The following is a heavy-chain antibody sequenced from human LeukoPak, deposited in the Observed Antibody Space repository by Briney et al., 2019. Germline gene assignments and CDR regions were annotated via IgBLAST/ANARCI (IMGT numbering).Heavy chain of an antibody. Sequence: SETLSLTCTVSGGSISSYYWSWIRQPPGKGLEWIGYIYYSGSTNYNPSLKSRVTISVDTSKNQFSLKLSSVTAADTAVYYCARVGGSWYNRFVSAGVLGGYNWFDPWGQGTLVTVSS. V-gene: IGHV4-59*01. D-gene: IGHD6-13*01. J-gene: IGHJ5*02. CDR2: IYYSGST. CDR1: GGSISSYY. CDR3: ARVGGSWYNRFVSAGVLGGYNWFDP.